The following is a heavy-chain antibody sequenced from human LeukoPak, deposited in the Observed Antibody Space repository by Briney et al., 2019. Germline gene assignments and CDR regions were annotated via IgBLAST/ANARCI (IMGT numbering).Heavy chain of an antibody. V-gene: IGHV4-39*07. J-gene: IGHJ3*02. CDR3: ARHSGSWWGAFDI. CDR1: GGSISSSSYY. Sequence: PSETLSLTCTVSGGSISSSSYYWGWIRQPPGKGLEWIGSIYYSGSTYYNPSLKSRVTISVDTSKNQFSLKLSSVTAADTAVYYCARHSGSWWGAFDIWGQGTMVTVSS. CDR2: IYYSGST. D-gene: IGHD6-13*01.